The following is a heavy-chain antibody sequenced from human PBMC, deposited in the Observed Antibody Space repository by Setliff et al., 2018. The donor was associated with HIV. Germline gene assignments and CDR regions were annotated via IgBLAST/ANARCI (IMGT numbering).Heavy chain of an antibody. CDR3: ARGLSSQTYWGTRPLGLDY. J-gene: IGHJ4*01. CDR2: LHSLGSSRVSDTP. D-gene: IGHD2-2*01. CDR1: SGSMTGHY. V-gene: IGHV4-4*08. Sequence: KPSETLSLTCSVSSGSMTGHYWTWVRQPPGKGLEWIGYLHSLGSSRVSDTPNYSPSLKSLITISLDTSKRQFSLTMTSVTAADPAVYYCARGLSSQTYWGTRPLGLDYGGQGSLVTVSS.